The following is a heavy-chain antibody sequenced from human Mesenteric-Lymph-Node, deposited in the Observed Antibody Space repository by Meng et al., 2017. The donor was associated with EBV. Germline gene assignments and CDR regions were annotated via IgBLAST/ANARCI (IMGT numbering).Heavy chain of an antibody. D-gene: IGHD6-6*01. CDR2: ISNSGSTI. J-gene: IGHJ4*02. Sequence: VQVVDSGVGLVKPGGSLRLSCASSGFTFSDYYMSWIRQAPGKGLEWVSYISNSGSTIYYTDSVRGRFTISRDNSKDSLYLQMNSLRAEDTAVYYCARDPAPYSSSGFCDYWGQGTLVTVSS. CDR3: ARDPAPYSSSGFCDY. V-gene: IGHV3-11*01. CDR1: GFTFSDYY.